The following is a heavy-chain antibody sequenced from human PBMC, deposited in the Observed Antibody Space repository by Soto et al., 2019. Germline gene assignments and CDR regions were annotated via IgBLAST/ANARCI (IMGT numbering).Heavy chain of an antibody. CDR3: ARHRSGSYYNGNWAFDI. J-gene: IGHJ3*02. D-gene: IGHD1-26*01. CDR1: GGSISSGGYS. V-gene: IGHV4-30-2*02. Sequence: SETLSLTCAVSGGSISSGGYSWSWIRQPPGKGLEWIGYIYHSGSTNYNPSLKSRVTISVDTSKNQFSLKLSSVTAADTAVYYCARHRSGSYYNGNWAFDIWGQGTLVTVSS. CDR2: IYHSGST.